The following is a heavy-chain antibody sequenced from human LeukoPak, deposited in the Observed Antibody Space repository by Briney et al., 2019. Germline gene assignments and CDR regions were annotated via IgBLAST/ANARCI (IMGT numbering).Heavy chain of an antibody. CDR2: ISRSGDST. V-gene: IGHV3-23*01. Sequence: GGSLRLSCAASGFDFSSYGMIWVRQAPGKGLEWVSRISRSGDSTYYADSVKGRFTISRDNSKNTLYLQMNSLRAEDTAVYYCAKGANILTGYSSRYYYYMDVWGKGTTVTISS. CDR3: AKGANILTGYSSRYYYYMDV. J-gene: IGHJ6*03. CDR1: GFDFSSYG. D-gene: IGHD3-9*01.